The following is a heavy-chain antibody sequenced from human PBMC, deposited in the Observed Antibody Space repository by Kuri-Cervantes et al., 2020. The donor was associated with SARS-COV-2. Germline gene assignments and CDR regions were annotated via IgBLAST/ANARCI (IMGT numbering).Heavy chain of an antibody. V-gene: IGHV3-38-3*01. J-gene: IGHJ3*02. CDR1: GFTVSSNY. CDR2: ISGGST. Sequence: GGSLRLSCAASGFTVSSNYMSWVRQAPGKGLEWVSSISGGSTYYADFRKGRFTISRDNSKNTLHLQMNSLRAEDTAVYYCAREFRSFTMIVADAFDIWGQGTMVTVSS. CDR3: AREFRSFTMIVADAFDI. D-gene: IGHD3-22*01.